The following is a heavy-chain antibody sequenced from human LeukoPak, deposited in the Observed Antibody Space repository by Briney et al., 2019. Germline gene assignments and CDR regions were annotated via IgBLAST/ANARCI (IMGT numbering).Heavy chain of an antibody. J-gene: IGHJ5*02. Sequence: GGSLRLSCAASGFSFSNAWMSWVRQAPGKGLEWVANIKQDGSEKYYVDSVKGRFTISRDNSKNTLYLQMNSLRAEDTAVYYCAKDVLFRGHWFDPWGQGTLVTVSS. CDR3: AKDVLFRGHWFDP. CDR2: IKQDGSEK. V-gene: IGHV3-7*03. D-gene: IGHD2-21*01. CDR1: GFSFSNAW.